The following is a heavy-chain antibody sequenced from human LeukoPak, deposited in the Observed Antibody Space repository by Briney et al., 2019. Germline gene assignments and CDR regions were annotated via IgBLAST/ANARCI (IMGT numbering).Heavy chain of an antibody. D-gene: IGHD6-6*01. CDR1: GYTFTSYG. Sequence: ASVKVSCKASGYTFTSYGISWVRQAPGRGLKWMGWISAYNGNTNYAQKLQGRVTMTTDTSTSTAYMELRSLRSDDTAVYYCAREGYSSSPYNWFDPWGQGTLVTVSS. CDR3: AREGYSSSPYNWFDP. J-gene: IGHJ5*02. V-gene: IGHV1-18*01. CDR2: ISAYNGNT.